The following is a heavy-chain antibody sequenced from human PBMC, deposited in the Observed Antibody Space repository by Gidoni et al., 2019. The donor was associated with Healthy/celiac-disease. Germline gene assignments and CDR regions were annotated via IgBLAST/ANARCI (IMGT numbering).Heavy chain of an antibody. D-gene: IGHD3-10*01. J-gene: IGHJ6*04. V-gene: IGHV3-30*18. CDR2: ISYDGSNK. CDR1: GFTFSSYG. CDR3: AKDATLYYYGSGSGSLAV. Sequence: GFTFSSYGMHWVRQAPGKGLEWVAVISYDGSNKYYADSVKGRFTISRDNSKNTLYLQMNSLRAEDTAVYYCAKDATLYYYGSGSGSLAVWGKGTTVTVSS.